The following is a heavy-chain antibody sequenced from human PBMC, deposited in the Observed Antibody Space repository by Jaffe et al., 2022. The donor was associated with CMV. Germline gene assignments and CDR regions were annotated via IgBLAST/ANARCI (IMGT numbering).Heavy chain of an antibody. V-gene: IGHV3-64D*06. J-gene: IGHJ4*02. Sequence: EVQLVESGGGLVQPGGSLRLSCSVSGFTFRRYPMHWVRQAPGKGLEYVAAITTNGGSTYYADSVKDRFTISRDNAKNTLYLQMGSLRAEDTAMYFCVKEPEYDTSSGFDDWGQGTLVTVSS. CDR2: ITTNGGST. CDR3: VKEPEYDTSSGFDD. D-gene: IGHD6-6*01. CDR1: GFTFRRYP.